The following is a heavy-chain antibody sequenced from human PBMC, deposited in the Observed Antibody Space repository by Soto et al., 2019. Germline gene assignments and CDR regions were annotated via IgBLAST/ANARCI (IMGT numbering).Heavy chain of an antibody. CDR2: ISYDGSTI. D-gene: IGHD3-3*01. V-gene: IGHV3-30*03. CDR1: RFTFSSYG. J-gene: IGHJ3*02. CDR3: ARDEYPRYYDFWSGYIVGAFDI. Sequence: GGSLRLSCAASRFTFSSYGMHWVRQAPGKGLERVAVISYDGSTIYYADSVKGRFTISRDNAKNSLYLQMNSLRDEDTAVYYCARDEYPRYYDFWSGYIVGAFDIWGQGTMVTVSS.